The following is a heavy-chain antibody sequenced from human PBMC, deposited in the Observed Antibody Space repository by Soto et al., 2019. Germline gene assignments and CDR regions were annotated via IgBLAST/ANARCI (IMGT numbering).Heavy chain of an antibody. CDR2: ISYDGSNK. D-gene: IGHD2-15*01. Sequence: QVQLVESGGGVAQPGRSLRLSCAASGFTFSTYGMHWVRQAPGKGLEWVAVISYDGSNKYYADSVKGRSTISRDNSKNTLYLQVNSLRAEDTAVYYCAKDRGYCNGGSCYSADYWGQGTLATVSS. V-gene: IGHV3-30*18. CDR3: AKDRGYCNGGSCYSADY. CDR1: GFTFSTYG. J-gene: IGHJ4*02.